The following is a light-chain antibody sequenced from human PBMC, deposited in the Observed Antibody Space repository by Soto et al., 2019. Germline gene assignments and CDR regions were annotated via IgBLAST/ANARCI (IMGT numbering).Light chain of an antibody. Sequence: EIVMTQSPATLSVSPGERATLSCRASQSVRNNLAWYQQRPGHGPRLLIYGASTTATGVPARFSGSGSGTEFTLTISSLQSEDFAIYYCQQYDDWPQRSFGQGTKVEI. CDR1: QSVRNN. J-gene: IGKJ1*01. CDR2: GAS. V-gene: IGKV3-15*01. CDR3: QQYDDWPQRS.